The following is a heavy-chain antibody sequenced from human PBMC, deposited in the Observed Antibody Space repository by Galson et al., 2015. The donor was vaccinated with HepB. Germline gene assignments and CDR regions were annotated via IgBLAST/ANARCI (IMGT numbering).Heavy chain of an antibody. J-gene: IGHJ6*02. Sequence: SLRLSCAASGFTFGDYAMSWFRQAPGKGLEWVGFIRSKAYGGTTECAASVKGRFTISRDDSKSIAYLQMNSLKTEDTAVYYCTASDYGDYADYYYGMDVWGQGTTVTVSS. V-gene: IGHV3-49*03. D-gene: IGHD4-17*01. CDR2: IRSKAYGGTT. CDR1: GFTFGDYA. CDR3: TASDYGDYADYYYGMDV.